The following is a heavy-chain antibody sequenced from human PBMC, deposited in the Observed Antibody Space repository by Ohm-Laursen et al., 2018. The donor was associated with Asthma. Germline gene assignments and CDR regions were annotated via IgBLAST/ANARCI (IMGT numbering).Heavy chain of an antibody. Sequence: SLRLSCAASGFTFSSYSMNWVRQAPGKGLEWVSYISSSSSTIYYADSVKGRFTISRDNAKNSVYLQMNSLRAEDTALYYCARIGPEWELPGREYSLNHWGEGTLVTVSS. D-gene: IGHD1-26*01. CDR2: ISSSSSTI. CDR1: GFTFSSYS. J-gene: IGHJ1*01. CDR3: ARIGPEWELPGREYSLNH. V-gene: IGHV3-48*04.